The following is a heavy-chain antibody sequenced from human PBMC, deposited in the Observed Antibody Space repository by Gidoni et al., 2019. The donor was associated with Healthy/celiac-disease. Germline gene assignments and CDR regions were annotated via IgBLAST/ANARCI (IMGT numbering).Heavy chain of an antibody. CDR1: GYSFTSYW. CDR2: IDPSDSYT. V-gene: IGHV5-10-1*01. D-gene: IGHD3-10*01. Sequence: EVQLVHSGAAVKKPGESLRNSCKGSGYSFTSYWISWVRQMPGKGLEWMGRIDPSDSYTNYSPSFQGHVNISADKSISTAYLQWSSLKASDTAMYYCARNSAYGSGRKGWFDPWGQGTLVTVSS. J-gene: IGHJ5*02. CDR3: ARNSAYGSGRKGWFDP.